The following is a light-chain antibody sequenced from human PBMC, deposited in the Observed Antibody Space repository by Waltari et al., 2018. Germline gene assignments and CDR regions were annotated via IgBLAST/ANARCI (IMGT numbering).Light chain of an antibody. V-gene: IGKV1-39*01. CDR2: AAS. CDR1: QTISIY. J-gene: IGKJ3*01. CDR3: QQSFRNPLT. Sequence: DIQMTQSPSSLSASVGDRVTFPCRSSQTISIYLNWYQPKPGKAPSLLVYAASSLNLGVPSRFSGSGSGTEFTLTINSLEPEDVATYYCQQSFRNPLTFGPGTTVDV.